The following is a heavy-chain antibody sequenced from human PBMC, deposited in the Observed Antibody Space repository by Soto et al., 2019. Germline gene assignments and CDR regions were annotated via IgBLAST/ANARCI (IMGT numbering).Heavy chain of an antibody. J-gene: IGHJ4*02. CDR2: ITGGGGDK. V-gene: IGHV3-23*01. Sequence: EAQLLESGGGLVQPGGSLRLSCAASGFTFSGYVMSWVRQDPGKGLEWFSAITGGGGDKYYADSVKGRFTISRDNPNNMLYLQMNSLRAEDTDIYYCANGSGDSRPYYFDSWGQGNLVTVSS. CDR1: GFTFSGYV. CDR3: ANGSGDSRPYYFDS. D-gene: IGHD3-22*01.